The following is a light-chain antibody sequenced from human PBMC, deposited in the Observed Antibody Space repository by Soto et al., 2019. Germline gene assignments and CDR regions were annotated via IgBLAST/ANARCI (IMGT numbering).Light chain of an antibody. CDR3: SSYAGTNNAL. CDR1: SSDVGGHNF. V-gene: IGLV2-8*01. Sequence: QSALTQPPSASGSPGQSVTISCTGSSSDVGGHNFVSWYQQYPGKAPKLMIYDVSKRPSGVPDRFSGSKSGNTASLTVSGLQAEDEADYYCSSYAGTNNALFGGGTKLPVL. J-gene: IGLJ2*01. CDR2: DVS.